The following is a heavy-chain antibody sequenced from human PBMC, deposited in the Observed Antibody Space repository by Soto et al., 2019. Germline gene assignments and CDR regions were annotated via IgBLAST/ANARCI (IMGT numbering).Heavy chain of an antibody. V-gene: IGHV4-30-2*01. Sequence: QLQLQESGSGLVKPSQTLSLTCAVSGGSISSGGYSWRWIRQPPGKGLEWIGYIYHSGCTYYNPSLKSRDTTSVDRSKNQFSLKLRSVSAADTAVYYCARGAPVFMQHWGQGTLITVSS. CDR1: GGSISSGGYS. D-gene: IGHD3-10*01. CDR3: ARGAPVFMQH. CDR2: IYHSGCT. J-gene: IGHJ1*01.